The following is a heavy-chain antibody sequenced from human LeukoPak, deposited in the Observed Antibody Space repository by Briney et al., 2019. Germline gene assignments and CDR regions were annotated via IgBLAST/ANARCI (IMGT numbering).Heavy chain of an antibody. CDR3: ARLGSWPELSWFDP. CDR2: IYYSGST. V-gene: IGHV4-39*01. J-gene: IGHJ5*02. CDR1: GGSISSTTYY. Sequence: PSETLSLTCTVSGGSISSTTYYWGWIRQPPGKGLEWIGSIYYSGSTYYNPSLKSRVTISVDTSKNQFSLRLSSVTAADTAVYYCARLGSWPELSWFDPWGQGTLVTVSS. D-gene: IGHD1-7*01.